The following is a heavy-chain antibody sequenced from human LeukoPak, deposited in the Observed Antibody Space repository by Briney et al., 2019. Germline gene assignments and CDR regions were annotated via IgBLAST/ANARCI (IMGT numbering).Heavy chain of an antibody. Sequence: SGTLSLTCAVSGGSISSDNWWSWVRQPPGKGLEWIGEIFHGGSTTYNPSLKSRVTMSVDKSKNQFSLNLDSVTAADTAVYYCARGGSSWYGVDYWGQGTLVTVSS. V-gene: IGHV4-4*02. CDR1: GGSISSDNW. CDR2: IFHGGST. CDR3: ARGGSSWYGVDY. D-gene: IGHD6-13*01. J-gene: IGHJ4*02.